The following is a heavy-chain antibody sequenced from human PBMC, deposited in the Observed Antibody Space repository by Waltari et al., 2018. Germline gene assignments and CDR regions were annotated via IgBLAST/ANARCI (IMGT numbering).Heavy chain of an antibody. D-gene: IGHD3-22*01. CDR1: GGTFSSSG. CDR2: IIPTFGTT. CDR3: TGGYYESSGFSFSYTYNMDV. V-gene: IGHV1-69*06. J-gene: IGHJ6*02. Sequence: QVQVVQSGAEVKKPGSSVRVSCKASGGTFSSSGIVWVRLAPGQGLEWMGGIIPTFGTTNYPQEFQGRVTITADKSTSTAYMELSSLRSADTAVYYCTGGYYESSGFSFSYTYNMDVWGQGTTVTVSS.